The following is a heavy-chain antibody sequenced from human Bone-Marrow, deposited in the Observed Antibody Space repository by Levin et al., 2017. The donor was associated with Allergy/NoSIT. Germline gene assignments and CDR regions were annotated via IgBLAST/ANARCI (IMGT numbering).Heavy chain of an antibody. J-gene: IGHJ6*02. CDR3: ARHVGRYCSSSSCQNHYYSGMDV. Sequence: GESLKISCKGSGYNFATYWIGWVRQMPGKGLEWMGIIYPDDSNIKYSPSFEGQVIISADKSISTAYLQWSSLKASDTAMYYCARHVGRYCSSSSCQNHYYSGMDVWGHGTTVTVSS. CDR1: GYNFATYW. CDR2: IYPDDSNI. V-gene: IGHV5-51*01. D-gene: IGHD2-2*01.